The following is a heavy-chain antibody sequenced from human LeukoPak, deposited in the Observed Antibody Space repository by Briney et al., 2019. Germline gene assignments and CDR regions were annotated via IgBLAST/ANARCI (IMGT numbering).Heavy chain of an antibody. CDR2: ISWNSGSI. J-gene: IGHJ4*02. V-gene: IGHV3-9*01. Sequence: GGSLRLSCAASGFTFDDYAMHWVRQAPGKGLEWVSGISWNSGSIGYADSVEGRFTISRDNAKNSLYLQMNSLRAEDTALYYCAKDRGSSGWYTDYWGQGTLVTVSS. CDR3: AKDRGSSGWYTDY. CDR1: GFTFDDYA. D-gene: IGHD6-19*01.